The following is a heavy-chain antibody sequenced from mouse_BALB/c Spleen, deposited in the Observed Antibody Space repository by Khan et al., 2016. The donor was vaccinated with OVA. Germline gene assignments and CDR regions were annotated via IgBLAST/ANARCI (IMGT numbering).Heavy chain of an antibody. D-gene: IGHD2-1*01. CDR3: ARVGNYWYFDG. CDR1: GYTFTNYG. V-gene: IGHV9-3-1*01. Sequence: QIQLVQSGPELKKPGETVKISCKASGYTFTNYGMNWVKQAPGKGLKWMGWINTYTGEPTYADDFKGRFAFSLETSASTASLQINNLKNEDTATYCCARVGNYWYFDGWGAGTTVTVSS. J-gene: IGHJ1*01. CDR2: INTYTGEP.